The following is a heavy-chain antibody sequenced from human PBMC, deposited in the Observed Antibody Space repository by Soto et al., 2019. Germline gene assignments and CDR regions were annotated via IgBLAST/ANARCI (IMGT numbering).Heavy chain of an antibody. V-gene: IGHV3-15*01. Sequence: EVQVVESGGGFVKPGGSLRLSCAASGFTFSNVWMNWVRQAPGKGLEWVGRILTKSDGGTTEYTAAVKGRFTISRDDSRNTMYLQMNSLKTEDTAIYYCTTRLVTTNDYWGRGTLVTVSS. D-gene: IGHD2-21*02. CDR2: ILTKSDGGTT. CDR3: TTRLVTTNDY. CDR1: GFTFSNVW. J-gene: IGHJ4*02.